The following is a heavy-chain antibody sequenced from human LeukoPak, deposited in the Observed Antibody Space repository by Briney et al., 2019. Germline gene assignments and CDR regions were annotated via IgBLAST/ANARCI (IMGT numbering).Heavy chain of an antibody. J-gene: IGHJ6*02. V-gene: IGHV1-18*01. CDR2: ISAYNGNT. Sequence: ASVKVSCKASGYTFTSYGISWVRQAPGQGLEWMGWISAYNGNTNYAQKLQGRVTMTTDTSTSTAYMELRSLRSDDTAVYYCARVLVTMVRGVITTHYGMDVWGQGTTVTVSS. CDR1: GYTFTSYG. CDR3: ARVLVTMVRGVITTHYGMDV. D-gene: IGHD3-10*01.